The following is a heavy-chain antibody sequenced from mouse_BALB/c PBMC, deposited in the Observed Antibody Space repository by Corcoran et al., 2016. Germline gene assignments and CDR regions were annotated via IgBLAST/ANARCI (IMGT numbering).Heavy chain of an antibody. J-gene: IGHJ3*01. CDR1: GFNIKDTY. CDR2: IDPANGNT. V-gene: IGHV14-3*02. Sequence: EVQLQQSGAELVKPGASVKLSCTASGFNIKDTYMHWVKQRPEQGLEWIGRIDPANGNTKYDPKFQGKATITADISSNTAYLQLSSLTSEDTAVYYCARSGDGYYVFAYWGQGTLVTVSA. D-gene: IGHD2-3*01. CDR3: ARSGDGYYVFAY.